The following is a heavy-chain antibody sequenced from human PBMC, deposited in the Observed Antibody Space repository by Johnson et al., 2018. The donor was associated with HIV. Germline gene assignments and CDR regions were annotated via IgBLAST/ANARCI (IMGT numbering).Heavy chain of an antibody. Sequence: VQLVESGGGVVQPGRSLRLSCAASGFTFSSHAMHWVRQAPGKGLEWVAGISKDGSNKYYAESVKGRFTISRDNSKNMLYLEMKSLRAEDTAVYYCAKDTRGSRDGYNRDDAFDIWGQGTMGTVSS. CDR1: GFTFSSHA. CDR3: AKDTRGSRDGYNRDDAFDI. J-gene: IGHJ3*02. V-gene: IGHV3-30*04. D-gene: IGHD5-24*01. CDR2: ISKDGSNK.